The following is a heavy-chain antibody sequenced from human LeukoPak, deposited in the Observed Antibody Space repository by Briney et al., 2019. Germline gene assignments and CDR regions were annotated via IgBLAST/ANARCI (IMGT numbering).Heavy chain of an antibody. V-gene: IGHV3-30*04. Sequence: GGSLRLSRAASGFTSSSYAMHWVRQAPGKGLEWVAVISYDGSNKYYADSVKGRFTISRDNSKNTLYLQMNSLRAEDTAVYYCARDRYGDYGDFDYWGQGTLVTVSS. CDR1: GFTSSSYA. J-gene: IGHJ4*02. CDR3: ARDRYGDYGDFDY. D-gene: IGHD4-17*01. CDR2: ISYDGSNK.